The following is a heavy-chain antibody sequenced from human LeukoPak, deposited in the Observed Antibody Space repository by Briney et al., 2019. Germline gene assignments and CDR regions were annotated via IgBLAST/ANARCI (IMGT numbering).Heavy chain of an antibody. CDR1: GGSISSGDYY. CDR2: IYYSGST. Sequence: SQTLSLTCTVSGGSISSGDYYWSWIRQPPGKGLEWIGYIYYSGSTYYNPSLKGRVTISVDTSKNQFSLKLSSVTAADTAVYYCARKQLQWFNFDYWGQGTLVTVSS. D-gene: IGHD5-24*01. J-gene: IGHJ4*02. V-gene: IGHV4-30-4*01. CDR3: ARKQLQWFNFDY.